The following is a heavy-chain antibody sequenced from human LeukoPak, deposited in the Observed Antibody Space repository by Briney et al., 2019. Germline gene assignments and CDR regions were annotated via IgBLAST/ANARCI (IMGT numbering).Heavy chain of an antibody. CDR1: GGSFSGYY. CDR2: INHSGST. V-gene: IGHV4-34*01. Sequence: SETLSLTCAVYGGSFSGYYWSWIRQPPGKGPEWIGEINHSGSTNYNPSLKSRVTISVDTSKNQFSLKLSSVTAADTAVYYCARLRYLADVWGKGTTVTVSS. J-gene: IGHJ6*04. D-gene: IGHD3-9*01. CDR3: ARLRYLADV.